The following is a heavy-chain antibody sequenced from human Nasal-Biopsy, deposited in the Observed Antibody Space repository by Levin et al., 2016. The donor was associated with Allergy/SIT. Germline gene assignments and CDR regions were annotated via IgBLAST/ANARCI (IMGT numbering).Heavy chain of an antibody. CDR2: ISPFTGHT. CDR3: ARRKDNYYGSGPYYYHGLDV. Sequence: ASVKVSCKASGYTFSSYGITWVRQAPGQGLEWMGWISPFTGHTDYEQNLQGRVTLTTDASTTTAHMELRRLTSDDTAVYYCARRKDNYYGSGPYYYHGLDVWGQGTTVAVSS. D-gene: IGHD3-10*01. CDR1: GYTFSSYG. J-gene: IGHJ6*02. V-gene: IGHV1-18*01.